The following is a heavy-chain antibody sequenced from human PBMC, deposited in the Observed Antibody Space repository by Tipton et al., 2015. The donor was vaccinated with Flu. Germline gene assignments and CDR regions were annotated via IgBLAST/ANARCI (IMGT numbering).Heavy chain of an antibody. CDR1: GFTFSNFW. Sequence: SLRLSCAASGFTFSNFWMSWVRQAPGKGLEWVANINQDGSERYYVDSVKGRFTISRDNAKNSVFLQMNSLRAEDTAVYFCVRGAYGAYYFDSWGQGTLVTVSS. V-gene: IGHV3-7*01. J-gene: IGHJ4*02. CDR2: INQDGSER. D-gene: IGHD3-10*01. CDR3: VRGAYGAYYFDS.